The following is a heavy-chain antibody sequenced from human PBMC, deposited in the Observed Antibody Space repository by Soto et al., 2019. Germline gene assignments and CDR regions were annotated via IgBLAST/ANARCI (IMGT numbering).Heavy chain of an antibody. CDR2: IFHSGNA. Sequence: SETLSLTCTVSGGSIRSVYWSWIRQPPGKGLEWIGFIFHSGNAKYNPSLKSRVTISVDTSKNQFSLSLDSVTAADTAVYFCARAHAPTLPFDYWGQGTMVTVSS. V-gene: IGHV4-59*01. CDR1: GGSIRSVY. D-gene: IGHD2-2*01. J-gene: IGHJ4*01. CDR3: ARAHAPTLPFDY.